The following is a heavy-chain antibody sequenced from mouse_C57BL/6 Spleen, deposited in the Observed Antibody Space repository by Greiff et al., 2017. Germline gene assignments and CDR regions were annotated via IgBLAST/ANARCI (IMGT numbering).Heavy chain of an antibody. D-gene: IGHD2-4*01. J-gene: IGHJ3*01. CDR2: IYPRSGNT. CDR3: ARLGGYDYDDWYAD. CDR1: GYTFTSYG. Sequence: VQLQESGAELARPGASVKLSCKASGYTFTSYGISWVKQRTGQGLEWIGEIYPRSGNTYYNEKFKGKATLTADKSSSTAYLELRSLTSEDSAVYFCARLGGYDYDDWYADWGQGTLVTVSA. V-gene: IGHV1-81*01.